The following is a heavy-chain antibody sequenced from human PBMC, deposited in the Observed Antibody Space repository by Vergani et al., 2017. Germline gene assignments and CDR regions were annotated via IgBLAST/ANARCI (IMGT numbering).Heavy chain of an antibody. CDR1: GGSFSGYY. Sequence: QVQLQQWGAGLLKPSETLSLTCAVYGGSFSGYYWSWIRQPPGKGLEWIGEINHSGSTNYNPSLKSRGTISVDTSKNQFSLKLSSVTAAETAVYYCARGGRGMEMDTIPGWGYDMDVWGKGTTVTVSS. D-gene: IGHD5-24*01. CDR2: INHSGST. V-gene: IGHV4-34*01. CDR3: ARGGRGMEMDTIPGWGYDMDV. J-gene: IGHJ6*03.